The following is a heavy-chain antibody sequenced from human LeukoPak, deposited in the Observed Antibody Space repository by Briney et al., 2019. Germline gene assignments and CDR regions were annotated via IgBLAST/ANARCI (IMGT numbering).Heavy chain of an antibody. CDR1: GFTFSSYG. V-gene: IGHV3-30*18. CDR3: EKDSEYSSGWYFGY. Sequence: GRSLRLSCAASGFTFSSYGMHWVRQAPGKGLEWVAVISYDGSNEYYADSVKGRFTISRDNSKNTLYLQMNSLRAEDTAVYYCEKDSEYSSGWYFGYWGQGTLVTVSS. D-gene: IGHD6-19*01. J-gene: IGHJ4*02. CDR2: ISYDGSNE.